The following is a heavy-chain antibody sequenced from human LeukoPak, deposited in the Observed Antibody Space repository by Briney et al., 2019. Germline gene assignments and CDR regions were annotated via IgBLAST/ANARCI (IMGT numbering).Heavy chain of an antibody. J-gene: IGHJ5*02. D-gene: IGHD4-17*01. CDR3: ARDFGDYGDPGWFDP. V-gene: IGHV3-21*01. CDR1: GFTFSSYA. CDR2: ISSSSSYI. Sequence: GGSLRLSCAASGFTFSSYAMSWVRQAPGKGLEWVSSISSSSSYIYYADSVKGRFTISRDNAKNSLYLQMNSLRAEDTAVYYCARDFGDYGDPGWFDPWGQGTLVTVSS.